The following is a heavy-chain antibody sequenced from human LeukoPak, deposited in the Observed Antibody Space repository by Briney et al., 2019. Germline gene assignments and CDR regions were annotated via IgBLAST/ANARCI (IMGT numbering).Heavy chain of an antibody. CDR2: INPNSGGT. CDR3: ARGNEQLGYYYYYYMDV. D-gene: IGHD6-13*01. V-gene: IGHV1-2*06. J-gene: IGHJ6*03. Sequence: GASVKVSCKASGYTFTGYYMHWVRQAPGQGLEWMGRINPNSGGTNYAQKFKGRVTMTRDTAISTAYMELSRLRSDDTAVYYCARGNEQLGYYYYYYMDVWGKGTTVTVSS. CDR1: GYTFTGYY.